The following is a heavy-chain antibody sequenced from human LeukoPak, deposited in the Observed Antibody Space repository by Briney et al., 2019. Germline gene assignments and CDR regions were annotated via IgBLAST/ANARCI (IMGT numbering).Heavy chain of an antibody. CDR3: AKDRIAVAGTEFNY. J-gene: IGHJ4*02. V-gene: IGHV3-30*18. D-gene: IGHD6-19*01. Sequence: GGSLSLSCAASGFTFSSYGMHWVRQAPGKGLEWVAVISYDGSNKYYADSVKGRFTISRDNSKNTLYLQMNSLRAEDTAVYYCAKDRIAVAGTEFNYWGQGTLVTVSS. CDR1: GFTFSSYG. CDR2: ISYDGSNK.